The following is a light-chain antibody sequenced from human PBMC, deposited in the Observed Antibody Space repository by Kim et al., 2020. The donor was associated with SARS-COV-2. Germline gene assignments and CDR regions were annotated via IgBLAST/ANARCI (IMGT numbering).Light chain of an antibody. J-gene: IGKJ4*01. CDR3: QQRGNWPLT. V-gene: IGKV3-11*01. Sequence: EIVLTQSPATLSLSPGERATLSCRASQSVSSYLAWYQQKPGQAPRLLIYDASNRATGIPARFSGSGSGTDFTLTISSLEAEDFAIYYCQQRGNWPLTFGGGTKLEIK. CDR2: DAS. CDR1: QSVSSY.